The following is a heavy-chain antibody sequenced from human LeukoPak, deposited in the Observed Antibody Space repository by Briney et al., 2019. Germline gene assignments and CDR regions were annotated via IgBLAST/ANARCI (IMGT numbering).Heavy chain of an antibody. V-gene: IGHV4-4*07. J-gene: IGHJ2*01. Sequence: PSETLSLTCTVSGGSISYFYWSWIRQPAGKGLEWIGRIYTSGSTNYNPSLKSRVTMSVDTSKKQFSLKLSSVTAADTAVYYCARVAQKLERIALAATSEWRANWYFDLWGRGTLVTVSS. CDR1: GGSISYFY. D-gene: IGHD6-19*01. CDR3: ARVAQKLERIALAATSEWRANWYFDL. CDR2: IYTSGST.